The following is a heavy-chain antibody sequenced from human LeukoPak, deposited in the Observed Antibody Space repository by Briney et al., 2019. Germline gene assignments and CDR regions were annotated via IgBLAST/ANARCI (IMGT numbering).Heavy chain of an antibody. D-gene: IGHD2-2*01. V-gene: IGHV1-46*01. CDR3: ARRYCSSTSCYRSRFDP. CDR1: GYTFTSYF. CDR2: INPSGGST. Sequence: VASVKVSCKASGYTFTSYFMHWVRQPPGQGLEWMGIINPSGGSTSYAQKFQGRVTMTRDTSTSTVYMELSSLRSEDTAVYYCARRYCSSTSCYRSRFDPWGQGTLVTVSS. J-gene: IGHJ5*02.